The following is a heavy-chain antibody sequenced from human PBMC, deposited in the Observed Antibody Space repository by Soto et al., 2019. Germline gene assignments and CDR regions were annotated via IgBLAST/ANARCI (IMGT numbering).Heavy chain of an antibody. CDR1: GYSFTSYW. CDR2: IYPGDSDT. J-gene: IGHJ6*02. Sequence: GESLKISCKGSGYSFTSYWIGWVRQMPGKGLEWMGIIYPGDSDTRYSPSFQGHVTISADRSISTAYLQWSGLKASDTAMYYCARLEVYYHMDVWGQGTTVTVSS. V-gene: IGHV5-51*01. CDR3: ARLEVYYHMDV.